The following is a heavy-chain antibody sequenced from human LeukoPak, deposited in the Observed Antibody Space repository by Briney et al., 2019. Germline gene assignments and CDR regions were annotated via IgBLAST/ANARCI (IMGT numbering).Heavy chain of an antibody. CDR2: ISSKGGST. D-gene: IGHD1-1*01. Sequence: PGGSLRLYCSASGFTFSTYTMHWVRQAPGKGLEYASAISSKGGSTYYADSVKGRFTISRDNSKNTLYLQMSSLRAEDTAVYYCARGSLEVGDLVGQYYFDLWGQGTLVTVSS. CDR1: GFTFSTYT. CDR3: ARGSLEVGDLVGQYYFDL. V-gene: IGHV3-64D*09. J-gene: IGHJ4*02.